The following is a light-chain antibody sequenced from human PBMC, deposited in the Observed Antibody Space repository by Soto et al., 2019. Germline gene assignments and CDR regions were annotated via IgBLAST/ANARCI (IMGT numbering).Light chain of an antibody. J-gene: IGLJ1*01. V-gene: IGLV2-14*01. CDR3: SSYTTTGTLV. CDR2: EVS. Sequence: QSVLTQPASVSGSPGQSITISCTGTSSDVGGYHYVSWYQHHPGKAPKLMIYEVSDRPSGVSNRFSGSKSGNTASLTISGLQAEDEADYYCSSYTTTGTLVFGTGTKVTVL. CDR1: SSDVGGYHY.